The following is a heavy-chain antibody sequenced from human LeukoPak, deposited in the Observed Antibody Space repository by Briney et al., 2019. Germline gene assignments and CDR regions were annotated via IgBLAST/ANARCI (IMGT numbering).Heavy chain of an antibody. CDR2: IYYSGST. CDR1: GGSISGTSYY. Sequence: SETLSLTCTVSGGSISGTSYYWGWIRQPPGKGMEWIGSIYYSGSTYYNPSLKSRVTISVDTSKNQFSLKLSSVTAADTAVYYCARVQSRLSWFDPWGQGTLVTVSS. V-gene: IGHV4-39*07. CDR3: ARVQSRLSWFDP. J-gene: IGHJ5*02.